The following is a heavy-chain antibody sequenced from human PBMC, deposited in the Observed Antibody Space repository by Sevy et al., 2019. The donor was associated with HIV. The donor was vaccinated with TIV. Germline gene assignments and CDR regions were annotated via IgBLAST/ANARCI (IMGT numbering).Heavy chain of an antibody. CDR3: ARQPSGHYYYYYGMDV. CDR1: GGSISSSSYY. CDR2: IYYSGST. Sequence: SETLSLTCTVSGGSISSSSYYWGWIRQPPGKGLEWIGSIYYSGSTYYNPSLKSRVTISVDTSKNQFSLKLSSVTAADAAVYYWARQPSGHYYYYYGMDVWGQGTTVTVSS. V-gene: IGHV4-39*01. J-gene: IGHJ6*02.